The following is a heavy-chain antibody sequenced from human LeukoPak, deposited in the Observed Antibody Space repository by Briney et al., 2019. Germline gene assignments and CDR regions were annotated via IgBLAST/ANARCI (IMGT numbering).Heavy chain of an antibody. J-gene: IGHJ4*02. V-gene: IGHV3-49*03. CDR1: GFTFGDYA. CDR3: TRGGGGDPFDY. Sequence: HAGGSLRLSCTPSGFTFGDYAMSWFRQAPGKGPEWVGFIRASVYGGTTEYAASVKGRFSISRDDSKSIAYLQMNSLETEDTAVFYCTRGGGGDPFDYWGQGTLVTVSS. CDR2: IRASVYGGTT. D-gene: IGHD2-21*01.